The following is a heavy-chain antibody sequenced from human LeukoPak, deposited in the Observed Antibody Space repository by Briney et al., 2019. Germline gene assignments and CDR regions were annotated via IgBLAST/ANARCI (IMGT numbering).Heavy chain of an antibody. V-gene: IGHV3-74*01. Sequence: GGSLRLSSAASGFTFRIYCMHSFRQGPGKGLVWVSRISNDGSSTSYADSVKGRFTISRDNANNTVYLQMNSLRAEDTAVYYCARVFNAFSFDLWGRGTLVTVSS. CDR1: GFTFRIYC. D-gene: IGHD2-21*01. J-gene: IGHJ2*01. CDR3: ARVFNAFSFDL. CDR2: ISNDGSST.